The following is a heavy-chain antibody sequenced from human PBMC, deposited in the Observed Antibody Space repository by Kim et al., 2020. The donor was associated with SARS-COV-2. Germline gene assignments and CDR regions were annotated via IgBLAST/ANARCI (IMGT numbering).Heavy chain of an antibody. CDR3: ARDIPIVVVPAAMLPDV. J-gene: IGHJ6*02. D-gene: IGHD2-2*01. CDR1: GYTFTSYG. V-gene: IGHV1-18*01. CDR2: ISAYNGNT. Sequence: ASVKVSCKASGYTFTSYGISWVRQAPGQGLEWMGWISAYNGNTNYAQKLQGRVTMTTDTSTSTAYMELRSLRSDDTAVYYCARDIPIVVVPAAMLPDVWGQGTTVTVSS.